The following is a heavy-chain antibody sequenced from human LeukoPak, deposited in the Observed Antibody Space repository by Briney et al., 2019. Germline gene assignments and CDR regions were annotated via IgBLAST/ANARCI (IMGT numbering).Heavy chain of an antibody. V-gene: IGHV3-30-3*01. J-gene: IGHJ4*02. Sequence: GGSLRLSCAASGFTISSYAMHWVRQAPGKGLEWVAVISYDGSNKYYADSVKGRFTISRDNSKNTLYLQMNSLRAEDTAVYYCARASREWLSIDYWGQGTLVTVSS. CDR2: ISYDGSNK. CDR1: GFTISSYA. CDR3: ARASREWLSIDY. D-gene: IGHD3-3*01.